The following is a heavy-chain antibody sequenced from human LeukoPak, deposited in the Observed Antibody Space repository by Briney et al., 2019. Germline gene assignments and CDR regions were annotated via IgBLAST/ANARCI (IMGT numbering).Heavy chain of an antibody. Sequence: GGSLRLSCAASGFTFSSYEMNWVRQAPGEGLEWVSYISSSGSTIYYADSVKGRFTISRDNAKNSLYLQMNSLRAEDTAVYYCARVENFYCSGGSCTGYWGQGTLVTVSS. D-gene: IGHD2-15*01. CDR1: GFTFSSYE. V-gene: IGHV3-48*03. CDR2: ISSSGSTI. J-gene: IGHJ4*02. CDR3: ARVENFYCSGGSCTGY.